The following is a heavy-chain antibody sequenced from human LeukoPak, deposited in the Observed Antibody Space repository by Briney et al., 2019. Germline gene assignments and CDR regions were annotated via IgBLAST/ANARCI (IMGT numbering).Heavy chain of an antibody. CDR1: GFTFSSYS. D-gene: IGHD1-1*01. V-gene: IGHV3-21*01. CDR3: SRGGTDDPFNY. CDR2: ISPRSDYI. J-gene: IGHJ4*02. Sequence: PGLSLRLSCAASGFTFSSYSMNWVRQAPGKGLEWVSSISPRSDYIYYVDSVKGRFTISRDNAKNSLYLQMNSLRAGDTAVYYCSRGGTDDPFNYWGQGTLVTVSS.